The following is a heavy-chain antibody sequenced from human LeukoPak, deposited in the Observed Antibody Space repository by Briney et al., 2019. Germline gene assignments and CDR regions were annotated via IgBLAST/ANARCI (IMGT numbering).Heavy chain of an antibody. J-gene: IGHJ5*02. CDR3: ARSFSRWFDP. CDR1: GGTISSGVHY. Sequence: SETLSLTCTVSGGTISSGVHYWSWIRQHPGKGLEWIGYIYYSGSTNYNPSLKSRVTISVDTSKNQFSLKLSSVTAADTAVYYCARSFSRWFDPWGQGTLVTVSS. D-gene: IGHD2-2*01. V-gene: IGHV4-61*08. CDR2: IYYSGST.